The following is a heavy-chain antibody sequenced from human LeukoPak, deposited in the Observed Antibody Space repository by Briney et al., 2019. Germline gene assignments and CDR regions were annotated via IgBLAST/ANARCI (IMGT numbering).Heavy chain of an antibody. Sequence: SGGSLRLSCAASGFTFSSYAMSWVRQAPGKGLEWVSAISGSGGSTYYADSVKGRFTISRDNSKNTLYLQMNSLRAEDTAVYYCAKAGYCSGGSCPAPALSWCDPWGQGTLVTVSS. V-gene: IGHV3-23*01. CDR1: GFTFSSYA. J-gene: IGHJ5*02. CDR2: ISGSGGST. CDR3: AKAGYCSGGSCPAPALSWCDP. D-gene: IGHD2-15*01.